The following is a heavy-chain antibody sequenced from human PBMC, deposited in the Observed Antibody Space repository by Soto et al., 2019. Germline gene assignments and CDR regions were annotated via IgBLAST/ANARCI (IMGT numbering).Heavy chain of an antibody. CDR1: GYTFTGYY. CDR2: INPNTGGT. Sequence: ASVKVSCKASGYTFTGYYVHWVRQAPGQGLEWMGWINPNTGGTIYAQKFQGWVTMTRATSISTAYMDLSRLRSDDTAVYYCARYFRSNSCYSTYAFDIRGQGTMVTVSS. CDR3: ARYFRSNSCYSTYAFDI. J-gene: IGHJ3*02. V-gene: IGHV1-2*04. D-gene: IGHD2-2*01.